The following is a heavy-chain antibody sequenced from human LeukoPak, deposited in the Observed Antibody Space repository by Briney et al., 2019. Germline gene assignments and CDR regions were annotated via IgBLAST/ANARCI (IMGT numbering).Heavy chain of an antibody. CDR3: ARGRLAAAGDYVDY. J-gene: IGHJ4*02. CDR1: GGSFRGYY. CDR2: INHSGST. D-gene: IGHD6-13*01. Sequence: SEILSLTCAVYGGSFRGYYWSWIRQPPGKGLEWIGEINHSGSTNYNPSLKSRVTISVDTSKNQFSLKLSSVTAADTAVYYCARGRLAAAGDYVDYWGQGTLVTVSS. V-gene: IGHV4-34*01.